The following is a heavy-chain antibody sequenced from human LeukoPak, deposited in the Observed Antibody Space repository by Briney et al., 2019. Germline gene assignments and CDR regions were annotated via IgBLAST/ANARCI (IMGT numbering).Heavy chain of an antibody. V-gene: IGHV4-59*08. J-gene: IGHJ4*02. CDR2: IYYSGST. CDR1: GGSISSYY. D-gene: IGHD6-13*01. Sequence: SETLSLTCTVSGGSISSYYWSWIRQPPGKGLEWIGYIYYSGSTNYNPSLKSRVTISVDTSKNQFSLKLSSVTAADTAVYYRARLGGTAYSSSSLDYWGQGTLVTVSS. CDR3: ARLGGTAYSSSSLDY.